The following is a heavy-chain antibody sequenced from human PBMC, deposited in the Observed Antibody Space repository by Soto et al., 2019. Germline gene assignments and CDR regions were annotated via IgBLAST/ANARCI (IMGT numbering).Heavy chain of an antibody. CDR3: ARVREWSKYYYYYYGMDV. J-gene: IGHJ6*02. CDR1: GYTFTSYD. Sequence: GASVKVSCKASGYTFTSYDINWVRQATGQGLEWMGGIIPIFGTANYAQKFQGRVTITADESTSTAYMELSSLRSEDTAVYYCARVREWSKYYYYYYGMDVWGQGTTVTVSS. CDR2: IIPIFGTA. D-gene: IGHD3-3*01. V-gene: IGHV1-69*13.